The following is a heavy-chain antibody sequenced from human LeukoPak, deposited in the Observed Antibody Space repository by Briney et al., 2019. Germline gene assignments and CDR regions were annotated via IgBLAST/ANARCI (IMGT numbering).Heavy chain of an antibody. Sequence: GGSLRLSCAASGFTFSSYAMSWVRQAPGKGLEWVSAISGSGGSTYYADSVKGRFTISRDNSKNTLYLQMNSLRAEDTAVYYCAKGSSGWYGPERYYFDYWGQGTLVTVSS. CDR1: GFTFSSYA. CDR2: ISGSGGST. D-gene: IGHD6-19*01. J-gene: IGHJ4*02. CDR3: AKGSSGWYGPERYYFDY. V-gene: IGHV3-23*01.